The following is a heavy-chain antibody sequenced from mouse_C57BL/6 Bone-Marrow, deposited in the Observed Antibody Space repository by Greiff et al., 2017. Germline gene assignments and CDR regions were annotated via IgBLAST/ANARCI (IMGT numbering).Heavy chain of an antibody. Sequence: QVQLQQSGAELVRPGTSVKVSCKASGYAFTNYLIEWVKQRPGQGLEWIGVINPGSGGTNYNEKFKGKATLTADRSSSTAYMQLSSLTSEDSAVYFCARSATVVAQFAYWGQGTLVTVSA. J-gene: IGHJ3*01. V-gene: IGHV1-54*01. CDR2: INPGSGGT. CDR3: ARSATVVAQFAY. D-gene: IGHD1-1*01. CDR1: GYAFTNYL.